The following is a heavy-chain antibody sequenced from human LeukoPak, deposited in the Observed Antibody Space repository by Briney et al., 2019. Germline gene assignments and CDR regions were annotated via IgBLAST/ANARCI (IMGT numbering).Heavy chain of an antibody. Sequence: PGGSLRLSCAASGFTFSSYEMDWVRQAPGKGLEWVSYISSSGSTIYYADSVKGRFTISRDNAKNSLYLQMNSLRAEDTAVYYCAELGITMIGSVWGKGTTVTISS. D-gene: IGHD3-10*02. V-gene: IGHV3-48*03. CDR1: GFTFSSYE. CDR3: AELGITMIGSV. CDR2: ISSSGSTI. J-gene: IGHJ6*04.